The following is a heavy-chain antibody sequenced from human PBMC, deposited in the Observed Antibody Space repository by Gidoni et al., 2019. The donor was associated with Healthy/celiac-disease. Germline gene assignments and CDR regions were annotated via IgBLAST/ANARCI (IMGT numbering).Heavy chain of an antibody. V-gene: IGHV3-66*01. CDR3: ARGKGAMVMWY. J-gene: IGHJ4*02. Sequence: EVQLVESGGGLVQPGGSLRLSCAASGFTVSSNYMSWVRQAPGKGLEWVSVMYSGGSTYYADSVKGRFTISRDNSKNTMYLQMNSLRAEDTAVYDCARGKGAMVMWYWGQGTLVTVSS. CDR2: MYSGGST. CDR1: GFTVSSNY. D-gene: IGHD5-18*01.